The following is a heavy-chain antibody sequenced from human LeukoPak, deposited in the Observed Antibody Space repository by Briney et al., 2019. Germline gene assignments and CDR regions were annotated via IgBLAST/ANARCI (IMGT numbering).Heavy chain of an antibody. D-gene: IGHD1-26*01. V-gene: IGHV1-24*01. J-gene: IGHJ4*02. Sequence: GASVKVSCKGSGYTLTALTLPWGRHAPGDGREWVGGFDPEEDETIYAQKFQGRVTITEDTPTDTAYMELSSLRSEDTAVYYCATPGRSYYAGPFDYWGQGTLVTVSS. CDR2: FDPEEDET. CDR1: GYTLTALT. CDR3: ATPGRSYYAGPFDY.